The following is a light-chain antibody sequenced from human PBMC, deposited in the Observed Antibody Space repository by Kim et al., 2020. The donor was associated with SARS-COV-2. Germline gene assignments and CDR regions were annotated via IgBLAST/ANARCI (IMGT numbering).Light chain of an antibody. CDR1: RLRTYN. Sequence: AVGQTVSITCQGDRLRTYNATWYQQQPGQAPILVIYGKNNRPSGIPGRFSGSSSGKTASLTITGAQAGDEGDHYCKPRDSNDHVVFGGGT. CDR2: GKN. CDR3: KPRDSNDHVV. J-gene: IGLJ2*01. V-gene: IGLV3-19*01.